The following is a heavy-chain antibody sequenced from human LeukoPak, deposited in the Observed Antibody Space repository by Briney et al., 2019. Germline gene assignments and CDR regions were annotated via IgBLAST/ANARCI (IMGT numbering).Heavy chain of an antibody. J-gene: IGHJ4*02. CDR3: AKEIDAYSGNYLPIDY. Sequence: GGSLRLSCAVSGFTFRSYAMKWVRQAPGKGREGVAVISYEGRTKYYADSVKGRFTISRDNSENTLYLQMSSLSAEDTAVYYCAKEIDAYSGNYLPIDYWGQGTLVTVSS. V-gene: IGHV3-30*18. D-gene: IGHD1-26*01. CDR2: ISYEGRTK. CDR1: GFTFRSYA.